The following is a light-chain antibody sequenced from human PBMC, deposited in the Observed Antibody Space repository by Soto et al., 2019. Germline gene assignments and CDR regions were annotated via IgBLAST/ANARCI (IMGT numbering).Light chain of an antibody. Sequence: ELVFTPAPGTLSLYPGEISSLSCRASPSVSSSYLAWYQQIPGQAPRLLMYGASNRGTGIPDRSIGSGSETVFPLTSSRLEPEDFVVYCCQHYDSPPITFGQGTRLEIK. J-gene: IGKJ5*01. CDR2: GAS. CDR3: QHYDSPPIT. CDR1: PSVSSSY. V-gene: IGKV3-20*01.